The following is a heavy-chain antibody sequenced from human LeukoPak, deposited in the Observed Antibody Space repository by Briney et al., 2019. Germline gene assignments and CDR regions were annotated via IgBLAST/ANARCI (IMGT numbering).Heavy chain of an antibody. D-gene: IGHD3-3*01. V-gene: IGHV3-21*01. J-gene: IGHJ4*02. Sequence: GGSLSLSCAASGFTFSSYSMNWVRQAPGKGLERVSSISNSSSYIYYVDSVKGRFTISRDNAKNSLYLQMNSLRAEDTAVYYCARDEVLRFLERLFPFDYWGQGTLVTVSS. CDR2: ISNSSSYI. CDR1: GFTFSSYS. CDR3: ARDEVLRFLERLFPFDY.